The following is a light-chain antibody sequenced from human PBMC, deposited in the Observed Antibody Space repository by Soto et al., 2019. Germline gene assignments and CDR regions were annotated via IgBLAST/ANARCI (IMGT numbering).Light chain of an antibody. J-gene: IGKJ1*01. CDR3: QQYIDWPQT. CDR2: GAS. V-gene: IGKV3-15*01. CDR1: QSVSSN. Sequence: EIVMSQSPATLCLSPGERATLSCRASQSVSSNLAWYQQKPGQAPRLLIYGASTRATGIPARFSGSGSGTEFTLTISSLQSEDFAVYYCQQYIDWPQTFGQGTKVDIK.